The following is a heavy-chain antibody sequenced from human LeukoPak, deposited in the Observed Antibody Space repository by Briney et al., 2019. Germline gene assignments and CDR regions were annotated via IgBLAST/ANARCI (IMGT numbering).Heavy chain of an antibody. Sequence: PSETLSLTCTVSGGSISSSSYYWGWIRQPPGKGLEWIGSIYYSGSTYYNPSLKSRVTISVDTSKNQFSLKLSSVTAADTAVYYCARQRFRGYSGYDKVPAVVWGKGTTVTISS. CDR3: ARQRFRGYSGYDKVPAVV. V-gene: IGHV4-39*01. CDR1: GGSISSSSYY. CDR2: IYYSGST. D-gene: IGHD5-12*01. J-gene: IGHJ6*04.